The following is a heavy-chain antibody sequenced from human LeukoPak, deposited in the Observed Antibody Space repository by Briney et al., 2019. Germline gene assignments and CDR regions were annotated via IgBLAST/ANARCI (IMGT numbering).Heavy chain of an antibody. V-gene: IGHV3-9*01. CDR1: GFTFEDYA. CDR3: ARDMYYYDSSGYSVGY. CDR2: IGWNSGSI. D-gene: IGHD3-22*01. Sequence: GGSLRLSCAASGFTFEDYAMHWVRQAPGKGLDWVAAIGWNSGSIGYADSVKGRSTISRDNAKNSLYLQMNSLRAEDTAVYYCARDMYYYDSSGYSVGYWGQGTLVTVSS. J-gene: IGHJ4*02.